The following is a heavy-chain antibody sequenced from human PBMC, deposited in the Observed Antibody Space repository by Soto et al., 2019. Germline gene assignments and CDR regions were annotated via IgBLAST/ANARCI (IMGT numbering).Heavy chain of an antibody. D-gene: IGHD4-17*01. J-gene: IGHJ4*02. CDR2: ISSSGSTK. CDR3: ARDPTVGSY. Sequence: GGSLRLSCAASGFTFSSYSINWVRQAPGKGLEWLSYISSSGSTKYYADSVKGRFTISRDNAKNSVHLQMNSLRAEDTAVYYCARDPTVGSYWGQGT. CDR1: GFTFSSYS. V-gene: IGHV3-48*01.